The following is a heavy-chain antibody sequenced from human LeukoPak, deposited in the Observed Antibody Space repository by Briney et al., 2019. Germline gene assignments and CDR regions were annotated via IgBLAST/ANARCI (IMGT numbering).Heavy chain of an antibody. D-gene: IGHD3-16*01. CDR3: AKATLKRDAFDI. CDR2: ISWNSGSI. CDR1: GFTFDDYA. J-gene: IGHJ3*02. V-gene: IGHV3-9*01. Sequence: PGGSLRLSCAASGFTFDDYAMHWVRQAPGKGLEWVSGISWNSGSIGYADSVKGRFTISRDNAKNSLYLQMNSLRAEDTALYYCAKATLKRDAFDIWGQGTMVTVSS.